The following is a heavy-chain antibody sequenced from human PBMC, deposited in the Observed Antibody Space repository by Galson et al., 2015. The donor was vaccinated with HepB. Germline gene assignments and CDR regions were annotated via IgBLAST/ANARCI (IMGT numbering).Heavy chain of an antibody. V-gene: IGHV1-69*13. D-gene: IGHD2-2*01. CDR3: ARQMPAFDYYGMDV. CDR2: IIPIFGTA. J-gene: IGHJ6*02. CDR1: GGTFSSYA. Sequence: SVKVSCKAPGGTFSSYAISWVRQAPGQGLEWMGGIIPIFGTANYAQKFQGRVTITADESTSTAYMELSSLRSEDTAVYYCARQMPAFDYYGMDVWGQGTTVTVSS.